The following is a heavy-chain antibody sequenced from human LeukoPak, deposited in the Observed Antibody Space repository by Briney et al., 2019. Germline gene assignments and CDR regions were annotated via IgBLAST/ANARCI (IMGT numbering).Heavy chain of an antibody. CDR2: IIPIFGTA. V-gene: IGHV1-69*06. CDR3: ARGDTAMVLDY. Sequence: SVKVSCKASVGTLSSYAISWVRQAPGQGLECMGGIIPIFGTANYAQKFQGRVTITADKSTSTAYMELSSLRSEDTAVYYCARGDTAMVLDYWGQGTLVTVSS. CDR1: VGTLSSYA. J-gene: IGHJ4*02. D-gene: IGHD5-18*01.